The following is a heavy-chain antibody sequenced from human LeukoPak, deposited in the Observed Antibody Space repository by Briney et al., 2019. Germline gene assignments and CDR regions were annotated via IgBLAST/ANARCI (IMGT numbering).Heavy chain of an antibody. D-gene: IGHD3-3*01. J-gene: IGHJ5*02. CDR3: ARHNYYHFWSTLNWFDP. CDR1: GSSISDNYY. Sequence: SETLSLTCTIFGSSISDNYYWGWIRRPPGKGLGWIGSFCHSGSTYYNPSLKSRVTLSVDTSNNHFSLKLRSVTAADTAVYYCARHNYYHFWSTLNWFDPWGQGTLATVSS. CDR2: FCHSGST. V-gene: IGHV4-38-2*02.